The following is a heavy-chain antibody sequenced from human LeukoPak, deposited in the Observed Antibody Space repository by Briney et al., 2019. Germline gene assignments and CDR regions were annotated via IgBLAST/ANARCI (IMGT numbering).Heavy chain of an antibody. Sequence: GGSLRLSCAASGFTFSGYWMHWVRQAPGKGLVWVSRISTDGSSNTYADSVKGRFTISRDNAKNTLYLQMNSLRAEDTAVYYCARGRLASSWYYFDYWGQGTLVTVSS. D-gene: IGHD6-19*01. CDR2: ISTDGSSN. V-gene: IGHV3-74*01. CDR3: ARGRLASSWYYFDY. CDR1: GFTFSGYW. J-gene: IGHJ4*02.